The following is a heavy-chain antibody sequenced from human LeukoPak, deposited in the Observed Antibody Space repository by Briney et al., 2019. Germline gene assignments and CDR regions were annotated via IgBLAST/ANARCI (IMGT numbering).Heavy chain of an antibody. J-gene: IGHJ4*02. Sequence: SVKVSCKASGGTFSSYAISWVRQAPGQGLEWMGRIIPILGIANYAQKFQGRVTITADKSTSTAYMELSSLRSEDTAVYYCARESHYYDSSGYYDLLKRYYFDYWGQGTLVTVSS. CDR3: ARESHYYDSSGYYDLLKRYYFDY. CDR1: GGTFSSYA. CDR2: IIPILGIA. D-gene: IGHD3-22*01. V-gene: IGHV1-69*04.